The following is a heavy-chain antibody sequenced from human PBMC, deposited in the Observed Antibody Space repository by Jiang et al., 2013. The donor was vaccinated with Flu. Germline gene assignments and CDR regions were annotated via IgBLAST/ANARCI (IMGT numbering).Heavy chain of an antibody. CDR3: VRDCPLTNSENFDY. Sequence: GAEVKKPGESLRISCKGSGYSFTSYWISWVRQMPGKGLEWMGRIDPSDSYTNYSPSFQGHVTISADKSISTAYLQWGSLKASDTAMYYCVRDCPLTNSENFDYWGQGTLVTVSS. V-gene: IGHV5-10-1*01. D-gene: IGHD2-8*01. J-gene: IGHJ4*02. CDR1: GYSFTSYW. CDR2: IDPSDSYT.